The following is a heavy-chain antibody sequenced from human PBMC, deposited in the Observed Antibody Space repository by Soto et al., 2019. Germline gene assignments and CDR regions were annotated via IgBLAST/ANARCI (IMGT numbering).Heavy chain of an antibody. J-gene: IGHJ4*02. CDR1: GFTFSSYG. CDR3: ARDPDDSYFDY. Sequence: QVQLLESGGGVVQPGRSLRLSCAASGFTFSSYGMHWVRQAPGKGLEWVAVIWYDGSNKYYADSVKGRFTISRDNSKNTLYLQMNSLRAEDTAVYYCARDPDDSYFDYWGQGTLVTVSS. D-gene: IGHD3-10*01. V-gene: IGHV3-33*01. CDR2: IWYDGSNK.